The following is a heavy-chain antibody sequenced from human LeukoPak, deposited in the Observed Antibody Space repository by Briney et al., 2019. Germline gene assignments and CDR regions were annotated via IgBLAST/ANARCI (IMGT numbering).Heavy chain of an antibody. D-gene: IGHD3-10*01. J-gene: IGHJ6*02. Sequence: GGSLRLSCAASGFTFSTFGMNWVRQAPGKGLEWFSYTSDSSSITYYADSVKGRFTISRDNAKNSLSLQLSSLRDEDTAVYFCAKVIRGGYGMDVWGQGTTVTVSS. V-gene: IGHV3-48*02. CDR3: AKVIRGGYGMDV. CDR2: TSDSSSIT. CDR1: GFTFSTFG.